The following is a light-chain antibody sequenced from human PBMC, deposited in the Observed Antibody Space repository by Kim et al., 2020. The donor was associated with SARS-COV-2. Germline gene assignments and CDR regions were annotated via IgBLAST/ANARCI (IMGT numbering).Light chain of an antibody. Sequence: PGKTATIACGGNNIGTKSVHWYQQKPGQAPILVIFFDSDRPSVIPERFSGSNSGNTAALTISRVEAGDEADYFCQVWDSASDQWVFGGGTKLTVL. V-gene: IGLV3-21*01. CDR2: FDS. CDR1: NIGTKS. CDR3: QVWDSASDQWV. J-gene: IGLJ3*02.